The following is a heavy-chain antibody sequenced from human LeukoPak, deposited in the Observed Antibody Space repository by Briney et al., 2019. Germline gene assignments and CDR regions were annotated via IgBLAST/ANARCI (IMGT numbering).Heavy chain of an antibody. CDR2: IYHSGST. D-gene: IGHD6-13*01. CDR1: GYSISSGYY. V-gene: IGHV4-38-2*02. Sequence: SETLSLTCTVSGYSISSGYYWGWIRQPPGKGLEWIGSIYHSGSTFYNSSLKSRVTISVGTSKNQFSLKLSSVTAADTAVYYCARDGYSSSWANYYYYMDVWGKGTTVTISS. J-gene: IGHJ6*03. CDR3: ARDGYSSSWANYYYYMDV.